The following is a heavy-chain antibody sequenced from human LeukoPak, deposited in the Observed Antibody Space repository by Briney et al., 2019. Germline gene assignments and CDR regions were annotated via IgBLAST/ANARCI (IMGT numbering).Heavy chain of an antibody. V-gene: IGHV4-39*01. CDR3: ARQERYFDWLFTAKNWFDP. J-gene: IGHJ5*02. CDR2: IYYTGST. D-gene: IGHD3-9*01. CDR1: GGSIISSSSY. Sequence: SETLSLTCTVSGGSIISSSSYWGWIRQPPGKGLEWIGSIYYTGSTYYNPSLKSRVTISVDTSNKQFSLRLTSVTAADTAVYYCARQERYFDWLFTAKNWFDPWGQGTLVTVSS.